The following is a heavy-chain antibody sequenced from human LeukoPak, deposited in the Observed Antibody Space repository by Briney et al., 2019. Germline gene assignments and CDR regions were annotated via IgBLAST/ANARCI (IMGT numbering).Heavy chain of an antibody. V-gene: IGHV4-34*01. Sequence: PSETLSLTCAIYGGSFSGFYWSWIRQPPGKGLEWIGEVNLSGGAFYNPSLKSRVTISIDTSKQQFSLKLRSAAAADTAHYYCASGVGYLFPTNWGQRTLVTVSS. J-gene: IGHJ4*02. D-gene: IGHD5-18*01. CDR1: GGSFSGFY. CDR3: ASGVGYLFPTN. CDR2: VNLSGGA.